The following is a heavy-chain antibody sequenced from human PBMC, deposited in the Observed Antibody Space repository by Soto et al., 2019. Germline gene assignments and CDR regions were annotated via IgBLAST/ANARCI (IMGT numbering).Heavy chain of an antibody. V-gene: IGHV3-23*01. J-gene: IGHJ6*02. Sequence: PGGSLRLSCAASGFTFSSYAMSWVRQAPGKGLEWVSAISGSGGSTYYADSVKGRFTISRDNSKNTLYLQMNSLRAEDTAVYYCAKGDKTMIVVVSLYYYYGKDVWGQGTTVTVSS. D-gene: IGHD3-22*01. CDR1: GFTFSSYA. CDR3: AKGDKTMIVVVSLYYYYGKDV. CDR2: ISGSGGST.